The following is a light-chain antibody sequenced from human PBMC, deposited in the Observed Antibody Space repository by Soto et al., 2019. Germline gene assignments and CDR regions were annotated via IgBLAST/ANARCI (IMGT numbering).Light chain of an antibody. CDR2: DAS. J-gene: IGKJ5*01. V-gene: IGKV1D-13*01. Sequence: AIQLTQAPSSLSASLGDRVTITCRASQGISSALAWYQQKPGKAPKLLIYDASSLESGVPSRFSGSGSGTDFTLTISSLQPEDFATYYCQQFNNYPRTFGQGTRLEIK. CDR3: QQFNNYPRT. CDR1: QGISSA.